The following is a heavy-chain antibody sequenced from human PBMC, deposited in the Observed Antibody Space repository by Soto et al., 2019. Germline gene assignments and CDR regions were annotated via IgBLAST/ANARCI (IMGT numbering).Heavy chain of an antibody. Sequence: EASVKVSCKSSGYNFNTFDIYWVRQATGHGLEWMGWMNPNSGNTGYAQELRGRVTMTRNTSNTTAYMELTSLTSDVTGVYYCAGENFRYWGQGTLVTVSS. CDR2: MNPNSGNT. J-gene: IGHJ4*02. CDR1: GYNFNTFD. CDR3: AGENFRY. V-gene: IGHV1-8*02.